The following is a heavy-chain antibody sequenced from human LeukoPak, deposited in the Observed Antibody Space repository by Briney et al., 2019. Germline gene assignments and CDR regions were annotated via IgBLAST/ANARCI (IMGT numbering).Heavy chain of an antibody. D-gene: IGHD2-15*01. V-gene: IGHV3-23*01. Sequence: PGGSLRLSCAASGFTFSSYAMSWVRQAPGKGLEWVSAISGSGGSTYYADSVKGRFTISRDNSKNTLYLQMNSLRAEDTAVYYCAKDGFGVRCSGGSCYSEGFYFDYWGQGTLVTVSS. CDR2: ISGSGGST. CDR1: GFTFSSYA. J-gene: IGHJ4*02. CDR3: AKDGFGVRCSGGSCYSEGFYFDY.